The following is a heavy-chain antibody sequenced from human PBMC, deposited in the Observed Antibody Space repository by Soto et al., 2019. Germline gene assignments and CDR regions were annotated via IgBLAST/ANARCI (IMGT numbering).Heavy chain of an antibody. D-gene: IGHD3-3*01. CDR3: ARRKTYYDFWSGFPDAFDI. V-gene: IGHV4-34*01. CDR2: INHSGST. CDR1: GGSFSGYY. J-gene: IGHJ3*02. Sequence: SETLSLTCAVYGGSFSGYYWTWIRQPPGTGLEWIGEINHSGSTNYNPSLKSRVTISVDTSKNQFSLKLTSVTAADTAVYYCARRKTYYDFWSGFPDAFDIWGQGTMVTVSS.